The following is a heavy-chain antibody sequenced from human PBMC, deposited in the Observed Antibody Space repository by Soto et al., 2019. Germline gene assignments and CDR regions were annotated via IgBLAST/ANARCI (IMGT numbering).Heavy chain of an antibody. D-gene: IGHD6-19*01. CDR3: ASPGIAVAGHYYYGMDV. V-gene: IGHV1-2*02. CDR2: INPNSGGT. J-gene: IGHJ6*02. Sequence: GASVKVSCKASGYTFTGYYMHWVRQAPGQGLEWMGWINPNSGGTNYAQKFQGRVTMTRDTSISTAYMELSRLRSDDTAEYYCASPGIAVAGHYYYGMDVWGQGTTVTVSS. CDR1: GYTFTGYY.